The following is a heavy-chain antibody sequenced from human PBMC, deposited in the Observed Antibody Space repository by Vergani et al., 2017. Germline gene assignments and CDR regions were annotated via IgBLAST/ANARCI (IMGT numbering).Heavy chain of an antibody. D-gene: IGHD2-2*01. V-gene: IGHV3-23*01. Sequence: EVQLLESGGGLVQPGGSLRLSCAASGFTFSSYAMSWVRQAPGKGLEWVSAISGSGGSTYYADSVKGRFTISRDNSKNTLYLQMNSLRAEDTAVYYCARVGPGSVGSSTGGYSSYWGQGTLVTVSS. J-gene: IGHJ4*02. CDR1: GFTFSSYA. CDR2: ISGSGGST. CDR3: ARVGPGSVGSSTGGYSSY.